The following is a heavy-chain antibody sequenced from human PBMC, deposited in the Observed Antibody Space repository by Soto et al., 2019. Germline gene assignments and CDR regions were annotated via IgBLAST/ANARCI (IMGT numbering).Heavy chain of an antibody. Sequence: ASVKVSCKASGGTFSCYTISWVRQAPGQGLEWMGRIIPILGIANYAQKFQGRVTITADKSTSTAYMELSSLRSEDTAVYYCARESSGWYIDYWGQATLVTVSS. CDR2: IIPILGIA. J-gene: IGHJ4*02. V-gene: IGHV1-69*04. CDR3: ARESSGWYIDY. D-gene: IGHD6-19*01. CDR1: GGTFSCYT.